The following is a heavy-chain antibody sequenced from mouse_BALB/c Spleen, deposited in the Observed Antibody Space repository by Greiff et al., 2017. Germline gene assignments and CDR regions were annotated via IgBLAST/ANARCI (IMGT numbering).Heavy chain of an antibody. CDR3: ARETTAGAMDY. Sequence: EVQLVESGPELVKPGASVKISCKASGYSFTGYFMNWVMQSHGKSLEWIGRINPYNGDTFYNQKFKGKATLTVDKSSSTAHMELRSLASEDSAVYYCARETTAGAMDYWGQGTSVTVSS. V-gene: IGHV1-20*02. CDR2: INPYNGDT. D-gene: IGHD1-2*01. CDR1: GYSFTGYF. J-gene: IGHJ4*01.